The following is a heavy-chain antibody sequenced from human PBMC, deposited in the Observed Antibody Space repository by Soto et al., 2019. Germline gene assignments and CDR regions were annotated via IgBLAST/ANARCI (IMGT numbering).Heavy chain of an antibody. J-gene: IGHJ4*02. CDR2: INHSGST. V-gene: IGHV4-34*01. D-gene: IGHD2-15*01. CDR3: ARGGRLPLDY. CDR1: GGSFSGYY. Sequence: SETLSLTCAVYGGSFSGYYWSWIRQPPGKGLEWIGEINHSGSTNYNPSLKSRVTISVDTSKNQFSLKLSSVTAADTAVYYCARGGRLPLDYWGQGTLVTVSS.